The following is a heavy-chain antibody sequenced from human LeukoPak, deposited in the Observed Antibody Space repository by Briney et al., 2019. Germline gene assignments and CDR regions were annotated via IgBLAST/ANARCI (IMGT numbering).Heavy chain of an antibody. Sequence: SETLSLTCTVSGGSISSSSYYWSWIRQPPGKGLEWIGYIYYSGSTNYNPSLKSRVTISVDTSKNQFSLKLSSVTAADTAVYYCARGGTGDPHFDYWGQGTLVTVSS. J-gene: IGHJ4*02. CDR2: IYYSGST. CDR1: GGSISSSSYY. V-gene: IGHV4-61*01. D-gene: IGHD7-27*01. CDR3: ARGGTGDPHFDY.